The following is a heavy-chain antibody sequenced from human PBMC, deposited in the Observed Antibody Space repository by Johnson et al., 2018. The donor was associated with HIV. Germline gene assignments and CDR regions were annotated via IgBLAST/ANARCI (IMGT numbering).Heavy chain of an antibody. CDR2: ISDDGSKI. Sequence: QVLLVESGGGLVQPGGSLRLSCAASGITVSSSYMSWVRQTPGKGLEWVALISDDGSKIYHADSVKGRFTISRDNSKNTLYLQMTSLRAEDTAIYYCARKGDAFDIWGQGTMVTVSS. V-gene: IGHV3-30*14. CDR1: GITVSSSY. CDR3: ARKGDAFDI. J-gene: IGHJ3*02.